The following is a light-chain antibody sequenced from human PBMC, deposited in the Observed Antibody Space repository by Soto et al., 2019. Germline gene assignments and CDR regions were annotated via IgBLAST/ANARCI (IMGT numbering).Light chain of an antibody. CDR2: GAS. CDR3: QQYCYGPPLT. Sequence: EIVLTQSPSTLSVSPGERATLSCRASQSVRSKVAWYQQKPGQAPRLLIFGASTRATNLPARFSGSGSGTEFTLTISSLQAEDFAVYYCQQYCYGPPLTFGGGTKVEIK. V-gene: IGKV3-15*01. J-gene: IGKJ4*01. CDR1: QSVRSK.